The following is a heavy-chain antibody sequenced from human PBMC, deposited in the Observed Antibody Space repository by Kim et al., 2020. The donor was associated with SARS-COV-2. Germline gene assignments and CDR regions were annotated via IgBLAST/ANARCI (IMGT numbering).Heavy chain of an antibody. Sequence: FQGRVTMTRDTSISTAYMELSRLRSDDTAVYYCARVAYCSSTSCFGFDPWGQGTLVTVSS. D-gene: IGHD2-2*01. V-gene: IGHV1-2*02. J-gene: IGHJ5*02. CDR3: ARVAYCSSTSCFGFDP.